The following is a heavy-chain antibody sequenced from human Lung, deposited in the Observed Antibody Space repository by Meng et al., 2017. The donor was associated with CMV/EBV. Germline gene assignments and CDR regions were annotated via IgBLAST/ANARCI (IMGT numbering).Heavy chain of an antibody. CDR3: ARAGDCSGGRCSGWFDP. J-gene: IGHJ5*02. CDR2: INANSGGT. Sequence: STFSGYYMHWVRQAPGQGLEWMGWINANSGGTNYAQQFQGRVTVTRDTSISTAYMELSRLRSDDTAVYYCARAGDCSGGRCSGWFDPWGQGTLVTVSS. D-gene: IGHD2-15*01. V-gene: IGHV1-2*02. CDR1: STFSGYY.